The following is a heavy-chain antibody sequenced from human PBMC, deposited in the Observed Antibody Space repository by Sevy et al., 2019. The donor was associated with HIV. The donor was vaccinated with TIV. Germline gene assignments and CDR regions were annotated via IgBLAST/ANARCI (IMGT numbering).Heavy chain of an antibody. J-gene: IGHJ4*02. Sequence: ASVKVSCKVSGYTLSRLSMHWVRQGPGKGLEWMGRFDPEDDETIYAQKFQGRVTVTEDTSTDTDYMELSSLRFEDTAVYYCATAKDYYENSGDPFDYWGQGTLVTVSS. CDR1: GYTLSRLS. D-gene: IGHD3-22*01. CDR2: FDPEDDET. CDR3: ATAKDYYENSGDPFDY. V-gene: IGHV1-24*01.